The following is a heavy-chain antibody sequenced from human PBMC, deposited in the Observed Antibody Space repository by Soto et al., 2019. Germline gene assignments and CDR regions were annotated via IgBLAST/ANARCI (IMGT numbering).Heavy chain of an antibody. D-gene: IGHD2-2*01. J-gene: IGHJ6*02. CDR3: ARAYRPGYYYYCGMDV. CDR1: GGTFSSYA. V-gene: IGHV1-69*01. Sequence: QVQLVQSGAEVKKPGSSVKVSCKASGGTFSSYAISWVRQAPGQGLEWMGGIIPIFGTANYAQKFQGRVTIAADESTNTAYRELSSLRSEDRVVYYCARAYRPGYYYYCGMDVWGQGSTVNGSS. CDR2: IIPIFGTA.